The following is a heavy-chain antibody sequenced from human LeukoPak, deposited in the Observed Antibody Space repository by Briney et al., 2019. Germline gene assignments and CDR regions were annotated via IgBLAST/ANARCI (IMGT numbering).Heavy chain of an antibody. J-gene: IGHJ4*02. Sequence: SETLSLTCTVSGGSISSSSYYWSWIRQPPGKGLEWIGSIYYSGSTYYNPSLKSRVTISVDTSKNQFSLKLSSVTAADTAVYYCARRFSGYYWGAIDYWGQGTLVTVSS. CDR2: IYYSGST. CDR1: GGSISSSSYY. V-gene: IGHV4-39*01. D-gene: IGHD3-22*01. CDR3: ARRFSGYYWGAIDY.